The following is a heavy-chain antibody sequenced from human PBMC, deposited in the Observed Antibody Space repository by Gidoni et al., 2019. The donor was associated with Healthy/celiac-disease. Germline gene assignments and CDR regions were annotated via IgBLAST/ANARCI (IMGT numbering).Heavy chain of an antibody. J-gene: IGHJ3*01. D-gene: IGHD3-3*01. CDR2: IYYSGST. Sequence: QVQLQESGPGRVKPSETLSLTGTVPGGSISSYYWSWIRQPPGKGLEWIGYIYYSGSTNYNPSLKSRVTISVDTSKNQFSLKLSSVTAADTAVYYCARHLRFLETPLWGQGTMVTVSS. V-gene: IGHV4-59*08. CDR1: GGSISSYY. CDR3: ARHLRFLETPL.